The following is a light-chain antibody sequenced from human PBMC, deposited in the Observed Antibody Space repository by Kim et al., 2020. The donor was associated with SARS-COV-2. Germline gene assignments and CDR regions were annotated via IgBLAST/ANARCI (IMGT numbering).Light chain of an antibody. CDR3: QQYGSSPWA. Sequence: SPGERATLSCRASQSVRSNYLAWYHQKPGQAPRLLIYGASSRATGIPDRFSGSGSETDFTLTISRLEPEDFAMYYCQQYGSSPWAFGQGTKVDIK. J-gene: IGKJ1*01. V-gene: IGKV3-20*01. CDR1: QSVRSNY. CDR2: GAS.